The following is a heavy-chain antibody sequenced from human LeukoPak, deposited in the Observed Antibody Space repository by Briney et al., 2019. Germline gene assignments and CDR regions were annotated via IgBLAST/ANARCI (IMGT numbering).Heavy chain of an antibody. Sequence: GGSLRLSCAASGFTFSSYAMSWVRQAPGKGLEWVSAISGSGGSTYYADSVKGRFTISRDNSKNTPYLQMNSLRAEDTAVYYCAKDVELGYCSSTSCYALDAFDIWGQGTMVTVSS. D-gene: IGHD2-2*01. V-gene: IGHV3-23*01. CDR1: GFTFSSYA. CDR3: AKDVELGYCSSTSCYALDAFDI. CDR2: ISGSGGST. J-gene: IGHJ3*02.